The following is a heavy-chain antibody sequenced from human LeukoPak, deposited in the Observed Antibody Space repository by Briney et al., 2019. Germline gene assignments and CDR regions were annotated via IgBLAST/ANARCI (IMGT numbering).Heavy chain of an antibody. J-gene: IGHJ4*02. CDR1: GYTFTSYD. Sequence: GASVKVSCKASGYTFTSYDVNWVRQAPGQGLEWMGWINADGGGTNYAQKFQGRVTLTRDTSITIAYMELSRLTSDDTAVYYCARAAAAAHFDYWGQGTLVTVSS. CDR2: INADGGGT. D-gene: IGHD6-13*01. V-gene: IGHV1-2*02. CDR3: ARAAAAAHFDY.